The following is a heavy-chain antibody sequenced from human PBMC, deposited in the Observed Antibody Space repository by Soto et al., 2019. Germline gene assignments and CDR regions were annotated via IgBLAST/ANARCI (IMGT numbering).Heavy chain of an antibody. CDR1: GTSMTGHF. V-gene: IGHV4-59*11. CDR3: ARGVYLSLIRTGRFDP. CDR2: GYYSGST. J-gene: IGHJ5*02. D-gene: IGHD2-8*01. Sequence: PSETLSLTCTVSGTSMTGHFWSWMRQPPGKGLEWIGYGYYSGSTLYNPSLKSRVTISLDTSKNHFSLRLSSVTSADTAVYYCARGVYLSLIRTGRFDPWGQGTLVTVSS.